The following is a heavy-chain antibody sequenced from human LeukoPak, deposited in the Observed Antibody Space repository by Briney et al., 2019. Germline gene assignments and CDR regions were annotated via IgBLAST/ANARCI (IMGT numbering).Heavy chain of an antibody. CDR3: ARVPWTAAAD. J-gene: IGHJ4*02. Sequence: GGSLRLSCAASGFTFSGNWMNWVRQAPGKGLEWVASINEDGSEKHYVGSVKGRFTISRDNAKNSVYLQMKSLRAEDTAVYYCARVPWTAAADWGQGTLVTVSS. CDR2: INEDGSEK. CDR1: GFTFSGNW. V-gene: IGHV3-7*01. D-gene: IGHD6-13*01.